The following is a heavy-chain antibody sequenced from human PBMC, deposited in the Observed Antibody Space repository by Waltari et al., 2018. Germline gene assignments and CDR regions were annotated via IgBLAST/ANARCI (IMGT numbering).Heavy chain of an antibody. V-gene: IGHV3-7*01. CDR1: GSTFSTNW. J-gene: IGHJ4*02. D-gene: IGHD4-4*01. CDR3: ARNYDGY. Sequence: EVQLVESGGGLVQPGGCLRLSCAASGSTFSTNWMSWVRQAPGKGRERMANINQDRGDKDYVDSVKGRFTISRDNAKNSLYLQLDSLRAEDTAVYYCARNYDGYLGQGTLVTVSS. CDR2: INQDRGDK.